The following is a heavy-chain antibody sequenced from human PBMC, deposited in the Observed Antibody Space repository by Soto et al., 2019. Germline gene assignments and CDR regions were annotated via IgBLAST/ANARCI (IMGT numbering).Heavy chain of an antibody. CDR1: GGSFSGYY. J-gene: IGHJ6*02. CDR2: INHSGST. Sequence: SETLSFTCAVYGGSFSGYYWSWIRQPPGKGLEWIGEINHSGSTNYNPSLKSRVTISVDTSKNQFSLKLSSVTAADTAVYYCARVTGRYYYGMDVWGQGTTVTVSS. CDR3: ARVTGRYYYGMDV. V-gene: IGHV4-34*01.